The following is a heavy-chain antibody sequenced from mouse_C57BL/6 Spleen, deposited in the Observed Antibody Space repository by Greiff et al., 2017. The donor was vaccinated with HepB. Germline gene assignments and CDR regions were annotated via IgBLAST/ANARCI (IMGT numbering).Heavy chain of an antibody. CDR1: GYTFTSYW. CDR2: IDPSDSYT. Sequence: QVQLQQPGAELVKPGASVKLSCKASGYTFTSYWMQWVKQRPGQGLEWIGEIDPSDSYTNYNQKFKGKATLTVDTSSSTAYMQLSSLTSEDSAVYYWGRIGPRYFDYWGQGTTLTVSS. V-gene: IGHV1-50*01. J-gene: IGHJ2*01. CDR3: GRIGPRYFDY. D-gene: IGHD2-14*01.